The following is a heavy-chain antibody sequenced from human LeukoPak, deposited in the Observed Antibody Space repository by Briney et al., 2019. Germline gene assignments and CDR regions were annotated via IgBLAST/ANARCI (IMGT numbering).Heavy chain of an antibody. J-gene: IGHJ6*03. CDR1: GGSISGHY. Sequence: PSETLSLTCTASGGSISGHYWSWLRQPPGKGLEWIGYIYYSGSTNYNPSLKSRATISVDTSMNQFSLMLSSVTAADTAVYYCARLHPDTSLTPYYYYIYVWGKGTTVTVSS. V-gene: IGHV4-59*08. D-gene: IGHD5-18*01. CDR2: IYYSGST. CDR3: ARLHPDTSLTPYYYYIYV.